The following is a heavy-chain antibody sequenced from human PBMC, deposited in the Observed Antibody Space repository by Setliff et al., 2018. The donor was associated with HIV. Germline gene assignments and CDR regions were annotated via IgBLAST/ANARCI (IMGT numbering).Heavy chain of an antibody. CDR2: INEDGTEK. CDR1: GFTFTSFW. D-gene: IGHD6-6*01. V-gene: IGHV3-7*03. Sequence: RGESLKISCAASGFTFTSFWMSWVRQAPGKGLEWVANINEDGTEKYYVDSVRGQSTISRDNANNSLYLQMSSLRAEDTAVYYCARGGGGARRVIGSWGQGALVTVSS. CDR3: ARGGGGARRVIGS. J-gene: IGHJ4*02.